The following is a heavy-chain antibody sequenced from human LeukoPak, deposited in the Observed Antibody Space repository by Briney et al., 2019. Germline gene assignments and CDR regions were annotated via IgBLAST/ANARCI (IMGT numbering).Heavy chain of an antibody. J-gene: IGHJ4*02. CDR2: IYYSGST. CDR3: ARVEVIGSTRYFDY. Sequence: SETLSLTCTVSGGSVSSYYWSWIRQPPGKGLEWIGYIYYSGSTNYNPSLKSRVTISVDTSKNQFSLKLSSVTAADTAVYYCARVEVIGSTRYFDYWGQGAMVSVSS. V-gene: IGHV4-59*08. D-gene: IGHD3-16*02. CDR1: GGSVSSYY.